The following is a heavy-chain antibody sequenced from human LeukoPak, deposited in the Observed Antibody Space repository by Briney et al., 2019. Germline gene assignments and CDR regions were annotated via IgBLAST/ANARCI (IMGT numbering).Heavy chain of an antibody. CDR3: ARDSGYDILTGYYPSFGNDY. D-gene: IGHD3-9*01. Sequence: ASVKVSCKASGYTFTSYYMHWVRQAPGQGLEWMGWINPNSGGTNYAQKFQGRVTMTRDTSISTAYMELSRLRSDDTAVYYCARDSGYDILTGYYPSFGNDYWGQGTLVTVSS. V-gene: IGHV1-2*02. CDR2: INPNSGGT. CDR1: GYTFTSYY. J-gene: IGHJ4*02.